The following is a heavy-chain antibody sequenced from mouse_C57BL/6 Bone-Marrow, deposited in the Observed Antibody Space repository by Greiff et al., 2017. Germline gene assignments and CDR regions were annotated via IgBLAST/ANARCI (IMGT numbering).Heavy chain of an antibody. V-gene: IGHV5-9*01. J-gene: IGHJ1*03. CDR1: GFTFSSYT. D-gene: IGHD1-1*01. CDR2: ISGGGGNT. CDR3: ARQVTTVLATKYFDV. Sequence: EVQGVESGGGLVKPGGSLKLSCAASGFTFSSYTMSWVRQTPEKRLQWVAAISGGGGNTYYPDSVKGRFTISRDNDKNILYLQMSRLRSEDTALXYGARQVTTVLATKYFDVWGTGTTVTVSS.